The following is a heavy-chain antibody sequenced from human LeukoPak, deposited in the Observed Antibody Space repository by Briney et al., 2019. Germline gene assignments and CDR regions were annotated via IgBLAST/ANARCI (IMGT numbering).Heavy chain of an antibody. D-gene: IGHD6-13*01. CDR1: GGSISSGDYY. CDR3: ARSTRVAAAGFDY. V-gene: IGHV4-30-4*01. CDR2: IYYSGTT. Sequence: PSETLSLTCTVSGGSISSGDYYWSWIRQPPGKDLESTGYIYYSGTTYYNPSLNRRVTISVDTYKNQFSLKLSSVTAADTAGYYCARSTRVAAAGFDYWGQGTLVSVSS. J-gene: IGHJ4*02.